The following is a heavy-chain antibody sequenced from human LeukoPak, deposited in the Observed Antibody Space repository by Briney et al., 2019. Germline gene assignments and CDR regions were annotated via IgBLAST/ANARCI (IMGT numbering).Heavy chain of an antibody. J-gene: IGHJ6*02. Sequence: GRFTISRDNAKNSLYLQMNSLRAEDTAVYYCARSRGTTVTTYYYYGMDVWGQGTTVTVSS. V-gene: IGHV3-11*06. CDR3: ARSRGTTVTTYYYYGMDV. D-gene: IGHD4-17*01.